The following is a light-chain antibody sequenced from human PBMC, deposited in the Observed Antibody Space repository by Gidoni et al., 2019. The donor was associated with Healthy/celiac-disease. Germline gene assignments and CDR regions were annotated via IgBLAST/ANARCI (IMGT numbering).Light chain of an antibody. V-gene: IGKV3-20*01. CDR3: QQYGSSPPWE. CDR1: QSVSSSY. CDR2: GAS. J-gene: IGKJ1*01. Sequence: EIVLTQSPGTLSLSPGERATLSCRASQSVSSSYLAWYQQKPGQAPRLLIYGASSRATGIPDRFSGSGSGTDFTLTISRLEPEDFAVYYCQQYGSSPPWEFXQXTKVXIK.